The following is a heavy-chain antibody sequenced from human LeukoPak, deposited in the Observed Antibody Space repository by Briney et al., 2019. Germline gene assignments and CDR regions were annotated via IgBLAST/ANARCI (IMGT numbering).Heavy chain of an antibody. D-gene: IGHD3-22*01. Sequence: PSETLSLTCTASGGSISSYYWSWIRQPPGKGLEWIGSIYYSGSTYYNPSLKSRVTISVDTSKNQFSLKLSSVTAADTAVYYCARHNYDHDYWGQGTLVTVSS. J-gene: IGHJ4*02. CDR1: GGSISSYY. CDR3: ARHNYDHDY. CDR2: IYYSGST. V-gene: IGHV4-59*05.